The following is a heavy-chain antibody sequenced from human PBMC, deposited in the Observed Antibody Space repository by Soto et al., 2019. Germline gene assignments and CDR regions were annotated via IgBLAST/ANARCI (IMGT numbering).Heavy chain of an antibody. D-gene: IGHD5-12*01. J-gene: IGHJ4*02. CDR2: VYSNGGT. V-gene: IGHV4-59*08. Sequence: QVQLQESGPGLVKPSETLSLTCTVSGGSINTYYWSWIRQAPGKGLEWIGYVYSNGGTNYNPSFKSRVSMSADTSKNQLSLNLTSVTAADTAVYYCARRGGHGSNFFDSWGQGALVIVSS. CDR3: ARRGGHGSNFFDS. CDR1: GGSINTYY.